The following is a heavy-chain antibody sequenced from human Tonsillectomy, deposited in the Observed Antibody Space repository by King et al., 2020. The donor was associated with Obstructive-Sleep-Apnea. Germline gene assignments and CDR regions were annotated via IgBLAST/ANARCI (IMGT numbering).Heavy chain of an antibody. V-gene: IGHV5-51*01. Sequence: QLVQSGAEVKKPGESLKISCKGSGYSFTSYWIGWVRQMPGKGLEWMGIIYPGDSDTRYSPSFQGQVTISADKSISTAYLQWSSLKASDTAMYYCARHRGAVAEVLEAFDIWGQGTMVTVSS. CDR2: IYPGDSDT. CDR1: GYSFTSYW. CDR3: ARHRGAVAEVLEAFDI. D-gene: IGHD6-19*01. J-gene: IGHJ3*02.